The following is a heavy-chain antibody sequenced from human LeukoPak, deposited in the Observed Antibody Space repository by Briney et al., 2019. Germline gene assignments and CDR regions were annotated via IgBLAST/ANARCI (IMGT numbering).Heavy chain of an antibody. J-gene: IGHJ4*02. CDR1: GDSISSYY. Sequence: SETLSLTCTVSGDSISSYYWSWIRQPPGKGLEWIGCIHYSGSTYQNPSLKSRVTISVDTSKNQFSLKLNSVTAADTAVYFCARDVRMVRGNYFDYWGQGTLVTVSS. CDR2: IHYSGST. D-gene: IGHD3-10*01. V-gene: IGHV4-59*01. CDR3: ARDVRMVRGNYFDY.